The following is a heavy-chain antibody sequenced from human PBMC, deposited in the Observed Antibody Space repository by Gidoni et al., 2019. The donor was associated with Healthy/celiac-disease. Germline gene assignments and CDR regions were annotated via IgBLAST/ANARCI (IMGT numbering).Heavy chain of an antibody. CDR2: IYYSGST. D-gene: IGHD4-17*01. J-gene: IGHJ4*02. CDR3: ARGPYGDFDY. CDR1: GGSLSSVGYC. Sequence: QVQLQESAPVLVKPSPTLSLTSTVPGGSLSSVGYCWSWIRRHPGKGLEGIGYIYYSGSTYYHPSLKSRVTISVDTSKNQFSLKLSSVTAADTAVYYCARGPYGDFDYWGQGTLVTVSS. V-gene: IGHV4-31*03.